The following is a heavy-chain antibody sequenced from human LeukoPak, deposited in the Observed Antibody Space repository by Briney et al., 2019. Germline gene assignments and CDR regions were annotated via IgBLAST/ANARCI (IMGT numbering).Heavy chain of an antibody. V-gene: IGHV4-39*07. D-gene: IGHD3-10*01. CDR3: ARAVPEGSGSYYSYYYYYMDV. CDR1: GGSISSSSYY. CDR2: IYTSGST. J-gene: IGHJ6*03. Sequence: SETLSLTCTVSGGSISSSSYYWGWIRQPPGKGLEWIGRIYTSGSTNYNPSLKSRVTMSVDTSKNQFSLKLSSVTAADTAVYYCARAVPEGSGSYYSYYYYYMDVWGKGTTVTISS.